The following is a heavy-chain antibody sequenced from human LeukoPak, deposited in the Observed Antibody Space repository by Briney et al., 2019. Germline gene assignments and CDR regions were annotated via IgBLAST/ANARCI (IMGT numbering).Heavy chain of an antibody. J-gene: IGHJ4*02. Sequence: SETLSLTCTVSGYSISSGYYWGWIRQPPGKGLEWIGSIYHSGSTYYNPSLKSRVTISVDTSKNQFSLKLSSVTAADTAVYYCARFALGVVAATHSGPGTLVTVSS. CDR3: ARFALGVVAATH. D-gene: IGHD2-15*01. CDR2: IYHSGST. CDR1: GYSISSGYY. V-gene: IGHV4-38-2*02.